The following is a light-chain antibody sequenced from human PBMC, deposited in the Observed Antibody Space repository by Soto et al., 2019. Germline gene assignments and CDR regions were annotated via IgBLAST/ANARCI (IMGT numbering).Light chain of an antibody. CDR1: EDIKTS. V-gene: IGKV1-16*02. Sequence: DIQMTQSPSSRSASVVERVTITFRASEDIKTSVAWFQQKPGQAPESLIFAASLLQGGVPPKFSGRGSGTRFTLTISSLQPDDFATYYCQQYDSYPLNCGQGTRLEIK. J-gene: IGKJ5*01. CDR2: AAS. CDR3: QQYDSYPLN.